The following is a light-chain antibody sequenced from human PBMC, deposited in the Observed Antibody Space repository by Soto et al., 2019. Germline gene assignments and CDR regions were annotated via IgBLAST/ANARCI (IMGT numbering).Light chain of an antibody. J-gene: IGLJ2*01. CDR3: SSYAGSNIVV. Sequence: QPVLTQPPSASGSPGQSVTISCTGTSSDVGGYNYVSWYQQHPGKAPKLMIYEVSKRPSGVPDRFSGSKSGNTASLTVSGLQAEDEADYYFSSYAGSNIVVFGGGTKLTVL. V-gene: IGLV2-8*01. CDR2: EVS. CDR1: SSDVGGYNY.